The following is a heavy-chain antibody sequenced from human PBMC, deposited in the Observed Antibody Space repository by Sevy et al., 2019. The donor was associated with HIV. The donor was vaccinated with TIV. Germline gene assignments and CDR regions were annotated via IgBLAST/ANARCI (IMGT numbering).Heavy chain of an antibody. J-gene: IGHJ4*02. V-gene: IGHV3-23*01. CDR3: AKDVVGGYYDSSGYSDH. CDR2: INSGGGST. CDR1: GFTFTEFV. Sequence: GSLRLSCAASGFTFTEFVMSWVRQAPGKGLEWVSTINSGGGSTYYADSVKGRFTISRDNSQNTLDLQMNSLRAVDTAVYYCAKDVVGGYYDSSGYSDHWGQGTLVTVSS. D-gene: IGHD3-22*01.